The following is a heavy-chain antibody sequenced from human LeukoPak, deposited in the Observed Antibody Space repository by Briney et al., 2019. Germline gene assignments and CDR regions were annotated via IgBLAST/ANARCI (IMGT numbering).Heavy chain of an antibody. D-gene: IGHD2-2*01. Sequence: GGSLRLSCAASGFTFSSYSMNWVRQAPGKGLEWVSHISSSSSTIYYADSVKGRFTISRDNAKNSLYLQMNSLRAEDTAVYYCARDPGYCSSTSCHLGGIDYWGQGTLVTVSS. CDR2: ISSSSSTI. J-gene: IGHJ4*02. V-gene: IGHV3-48*01. CDR1: GFTFSSYS. CDR3: ARDPGYCSSTSCHLGGIDY.